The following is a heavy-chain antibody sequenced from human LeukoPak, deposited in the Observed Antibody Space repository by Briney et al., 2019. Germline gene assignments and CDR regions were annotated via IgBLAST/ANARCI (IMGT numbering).Heavy chain of an antibody. V-gene: IGHV3-23*01. J-gene: IGHJ3*02. CDR1: GFTFSIYA. CDR2: ISGSGGST. D-gene: IGHD3-3*01. Sequence: GGSLRLSCAASGFTFSIYAMNWVRQAPGKGLEWVSAISGSGGSTYYADSLEGRFTISRDNSKNTLFLQMNSLRAEDTAVYCCAKGGVTTDAFDIWGQGTMVTVSS. CDR3: AKGGVTTDAFDI.